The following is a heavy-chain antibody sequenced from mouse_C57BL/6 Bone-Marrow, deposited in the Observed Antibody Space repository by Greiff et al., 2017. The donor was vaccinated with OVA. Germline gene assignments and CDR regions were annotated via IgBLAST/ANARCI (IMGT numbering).Heavy chain of an antibody. CDR3: ARLGAYYSWCAY. J-gene: IGHJ3*01. CDR1: GFTFTDYY. D-gene: IGHD2-10*01. Sequence: EVQGVESGGGLVQPGGSLSLSCAASGFTFTDYYMSWVRQLPGKALEWLGFIRNKANGYTTEYSASVKGRFTISRDNSQSILYLQMNALRAEDSATYYCARLGAYYSWCAYWGQGTVVTVSA. V-gene: IGHV7-3*01. CDR2: IRNKANGYTT.